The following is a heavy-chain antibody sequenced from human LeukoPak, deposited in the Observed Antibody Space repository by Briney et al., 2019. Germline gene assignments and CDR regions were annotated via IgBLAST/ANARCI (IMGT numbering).Heavy chain of an antibody. CDR1: GGSISSYY. Sequence: SETLSLTCTVSGGSISSYYWSWIRQPAGKGLEWIGRIYTSGSTNYNPSLKSRVTMSVDTSKNQFSLKLSSVTAADTAVYYCARDNPAIFGVVPFDYWGQGTLVTVSS. V-gene: IGHV4-4*07. J-gene: IGHJ4*02. CDR3: ARDNPAIFGVVPFDY. CDR2: IYTSGST. D-gene: IGHD3-3*01.